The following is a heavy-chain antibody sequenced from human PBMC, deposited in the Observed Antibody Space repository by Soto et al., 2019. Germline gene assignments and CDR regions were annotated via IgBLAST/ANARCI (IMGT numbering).Heavy chain of an antibody. D-gene: IGHD5-12*01. Sequence: QVQLVESGGGVVQPGRSLRLSCAASGFTFSSYGMHWVRQAPGKGLEWVAVIWYDGSNKWYADSVKGRFTISRDNSKNTLYLQMNSLGAEDTAVYSCARDRGYSGYDSPRFYYGMDVWGQGTTVTVSS. CDR1: GFTFSSYG. CDR3: ARDRGYSGYDSPRFYYGMDV. CDR2: IWYDGSNK. V-gene: IGHV3-33*01. J-gene: IGHJ6*02.